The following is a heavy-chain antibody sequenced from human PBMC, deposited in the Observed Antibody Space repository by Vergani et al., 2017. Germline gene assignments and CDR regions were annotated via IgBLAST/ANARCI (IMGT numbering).Heavy chain of an antibody. V-gene: IGHV4-34*01. CDR3: ASHYDILTGPYYFDY. Sequence: QVQLQQWGAGLLKPSETLSLTCAVYGGSFSGYYWSWIRQPPGKGLEWIGEINHSGSTNYNPSLKSRVTISVDKSKNQFSLKLSSVTAADTAVYYCASHYDILTGPYYFDYWGQGTLVTVSS. J-gene: IGHJ4*02. CDR2: INHSGST. D-gene: IGHD3-9*01. CDR1: GGSFSGYY.